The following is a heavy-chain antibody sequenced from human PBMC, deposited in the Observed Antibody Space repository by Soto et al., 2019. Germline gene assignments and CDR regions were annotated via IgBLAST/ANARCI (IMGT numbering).Heavy chain of an antibody. J-gene: IGHJ6*02. CDR1: GFTFSSYA. Sequence: GGSLRLSCAASGFTFSSYAMHWVRQAPGKGLEWVAVISYDGSNKYYADSVKGRFTISRDNSKNTLYLQMNSLTAEDTAVYYCARHPSTTVTFVGLHYGMDVWGQGTTVTVSS. D-gene: IGHD4-17*01. CDR3: ARHPSTTVTFVGLHYGMDV. V-gene: IGHV3-30-3*01. CDR2: ISYDGSNK.